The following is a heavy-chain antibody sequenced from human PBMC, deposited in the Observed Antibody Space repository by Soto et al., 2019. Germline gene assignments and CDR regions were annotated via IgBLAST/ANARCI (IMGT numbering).Heavy chain of an antibody. J-gene: IGHJ6*02. D-gene: IGHD6-19*01. CDR2: INAGNWNT. V-gene: IGHV1-3*01. CDR3: ARVPYCSGATSYYYYGMDG. Sequence: ASVKVSCKASGYTFSNFAMHWVRQAPGQRLEWMGWINAGNWNTKYSQNFQGRVTITTDTSARTAYMELSSLRSEDTAVYYCARVPYCSGATSYYYYGMDGRAQGTTDTGSS. CDR1: GYTFSNFA.